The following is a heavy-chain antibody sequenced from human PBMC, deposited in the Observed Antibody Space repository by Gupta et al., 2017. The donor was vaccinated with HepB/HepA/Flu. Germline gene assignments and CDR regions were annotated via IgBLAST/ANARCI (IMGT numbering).Heavy chain of an antibody. CDR2: ISSSSLSI. J-gene: IGHJ4*02. Sequence: QVQLVESGGGLVKPGGSLRLSCPASGFTFTDYYMIWLRQAPGKGLEWISYISSSSLSIYYADSVKGRFTISRDNAKNSLYLQMSSLTADDTAVYYCARSRYSTSWLHFDYWGQGTLVTVSS. CDR1: GFTFTDYY. V-gene: IGHV3-11*01. CDR3: ARSRYSTSWLHFDY. D-gene: IGHD6-13*01.